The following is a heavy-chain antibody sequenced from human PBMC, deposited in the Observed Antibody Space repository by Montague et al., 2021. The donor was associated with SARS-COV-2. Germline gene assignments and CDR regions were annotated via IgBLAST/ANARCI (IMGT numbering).Heavy chain of an antibody. CDR1: GFIVSNKY. Sequence: SLRLSCAASGFIVSNKYMSWVRQAAGKGLDWVSIIYPDGSTYYSDSLKGRFTISRDNSKNTQYLQMNDLEPEDTAVYYCATSGPPNLGDSWGQGALVTVSS. D-gene: IGHD2-8*01. CDR3: ATSGPPNLGDS. V-gene: IGHV3-53*01. J-gene: IGHJ5*01. CDR2: IYPDGST.